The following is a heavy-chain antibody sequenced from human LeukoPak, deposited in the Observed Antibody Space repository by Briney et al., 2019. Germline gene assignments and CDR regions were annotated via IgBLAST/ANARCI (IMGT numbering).Heavy chain of an antibody. J-gene: IGHJ4*02. D-gene: IGHD3-22*01. V-gene: IGHV3-48*04. CDR2: ISSSNSTI. CDR3: ARDHYYDSSGYPSPCDY. CDR1: GFTFSSYS. Sequence: GGSLRLSCAASGFTFSSYSMNWVRQAPGKGLEWVSYISSSNSTIYYADSVKGRFTISRDNAKNSLYLQMNSLRAEDTAVYYCARDHYYDSSGYPSPCDYWGQGTLVTVSS.